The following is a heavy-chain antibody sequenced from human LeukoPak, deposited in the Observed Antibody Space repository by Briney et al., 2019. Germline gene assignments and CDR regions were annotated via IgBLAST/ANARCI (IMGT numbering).Heavy chain of an antibody. CDR3: ARVRYYYDSSGLLPHYFDY. Sequence: SVKVSCKASGYTFTSYAISWVRQAPGQGLEWMGGITPIFGTANYAQKFQGRVTITADESTSTAYMELSSLRSEDTAVYYCARVRYYYDSSGLLPHYFDYWGQGTLVTVSS. CDR1: GYTFTSYA. D-gene: IGHD3-22*01. J-gene: IGHJ4*02. V-gene: IGHV1-69*13. CDR2: ITPIFGTA.